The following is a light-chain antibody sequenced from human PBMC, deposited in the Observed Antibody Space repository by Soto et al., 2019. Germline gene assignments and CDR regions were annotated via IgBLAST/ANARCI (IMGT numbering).Light chain of an antibody. V-gene: IGKV3-15*01. CDR2: GAS. J-gene: IGKJ2*01. CDR3: HEANNWSMYN. Sequence: EIVMTQSPATLSVSPGERATLSCRASQSVSSNLAWYQQKPGQAPRLLIYGASTMATGLPARFSGSGSGTEFTITISSVQSADFGLYDWHEANNWSMYNFGQGTKLEIK. CDR1: QSVSSN.